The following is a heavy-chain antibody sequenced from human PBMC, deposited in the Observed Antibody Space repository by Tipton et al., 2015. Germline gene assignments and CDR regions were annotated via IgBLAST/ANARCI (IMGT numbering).Heavy chain of an antibody. CDR3: ARDLEHGMDV. J-gene: IGHJ6*02. V-gene: IGHV4-59*01. CDR2: T. Sequence: TTYNPSLKSRLTISVDTSKNQVFLKLTSVTAGDTAVYFCARDLEHGMDVWGQGTTVTVS.